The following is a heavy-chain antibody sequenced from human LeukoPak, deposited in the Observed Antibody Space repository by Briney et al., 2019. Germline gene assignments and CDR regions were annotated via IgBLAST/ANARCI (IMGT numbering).Heavy chain of an antibody. J-gene: IGHJ4*02. D-gene: IGHD3-22*01. CDR1: GFTFSSYS. Sequence: GGSLRLSCAASGFTFSSYSMNWVRQAPGKGLEWVSSISSSSSYIYYADSVKGRFTISRDNAKNSLYLQMNSLRAEDTAVYYCARTRIPCYYDSSGYYDYWGQGTLVTVSS. V-gene: IGHV3-21*01. CDR3: ARTRIPCYYDSSGYYDY. CDR2: ISSSSSYI.